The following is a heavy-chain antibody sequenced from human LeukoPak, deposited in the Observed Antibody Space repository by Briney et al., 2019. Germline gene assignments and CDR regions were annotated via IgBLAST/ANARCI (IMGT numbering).Heavy chain of an antibody. J-gene: IGHJ4*02. D-gene: IGHD3-22*01. CDR3: ARDLTGWGESSGYSDY. CDR1: GFTFSSYA. V-gene: IGHV3-30*01. Sequence: GRPLRLSCAASGFTFSSYAMHWVRQAPGKGLEWVALISYDGTNKFYEDSVKGRFTISRDNSKNTLFLQVNSLRAEDTAVYYCARDLTGWGESSGYSDYWGQGTLVTVSS. CDR2: ISYDGTNK.